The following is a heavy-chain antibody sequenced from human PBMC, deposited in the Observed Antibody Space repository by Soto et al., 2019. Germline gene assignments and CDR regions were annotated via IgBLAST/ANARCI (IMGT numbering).Heavy chain of an antibody. Sequence: QVQLVESGGGVVQPGRSLSLSCAASGFTLSSYAVHWVRQAPGKGLEWVAVMSFDGSKASHADSVQGRFTISRDNSKNTVSLQMNSLRFEDSAVYYCARGPPGVVPGAIGSGGMDVWGQGTKVTVSS. J-gene: IGHJ6*02. CDR1: GFTLSSYA. V-gene: IGHV3-30*04. CDR2: MSFDGSKA. D-gene: IGHD2-2*01. CDR3: ARGPPGVVPGAIGSGGMDV.